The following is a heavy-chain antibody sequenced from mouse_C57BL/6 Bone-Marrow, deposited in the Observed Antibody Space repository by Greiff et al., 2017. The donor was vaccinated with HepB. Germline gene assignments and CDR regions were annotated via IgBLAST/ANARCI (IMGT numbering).Heavy chain of an antibody. J-gene: IGHJ3*01. CDR1: GYTFTGYW. Sequence: QVQLKQPGAELMKPGASVKLSCKATGYTFTGYWLEWVKQRPGHGLEWIGEILPGSGSTNYNEKFKGKATFTADTSSNTAYMQLSSLTNVDSAIYYCARAYGKGGLAYWGQGTLVTVSA. V-gene: IGHV1-9*01. D-gene: IGHD2-1*01. CDR3: ARAYGKGGLAY. CDR2: ILPGSGST.